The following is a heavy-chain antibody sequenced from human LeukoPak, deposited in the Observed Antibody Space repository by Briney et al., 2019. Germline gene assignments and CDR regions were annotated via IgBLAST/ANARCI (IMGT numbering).Heavy chain of an antibody. CDR1: GFTFSSYG. CDR3: AKVSTMVRGVISYFDY. D-gene: IGHD3-10*01. Sequence: GGSLRLSCAASGFTFSSYGMSWVRQAPGKGLEWVSAISGSGGSTYYADSVKGRFTISRDNSKNTLYLQMNSLRAEDTAVYYCAKVSTMVRGVISYFDYWGQGTLVTVFS. V-gene: IGHV3-23*01. J-gene: IGHJ4*02. CDR2: ISGSGGST.